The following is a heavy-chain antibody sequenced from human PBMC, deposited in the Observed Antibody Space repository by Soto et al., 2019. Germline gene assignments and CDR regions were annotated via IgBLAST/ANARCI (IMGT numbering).Heavy chain of an antibody. D-gene: IGHD6-13*01. CDR3: TRDASRDSSARGWFDP. CDR2: ISSNSAYI. V-gene: IGHV3-21*02. CDR1: GFTFRSFT. Sequence: EVQLVESGGGLVKPGGSLRTPCAASGFTFRSFTMNWVRQAPGKGLEWVSTISSNSAYIYYTDALRGRFTISRDNAKNSLHLQMNSLRAEDTAVYYCTRDASRDSSARGWFDPWGPGTLVTVSS. J-gene: IGHJ5*02.